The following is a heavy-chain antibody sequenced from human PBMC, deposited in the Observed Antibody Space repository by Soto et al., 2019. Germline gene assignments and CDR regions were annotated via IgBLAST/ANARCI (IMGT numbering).Heavy chain of an antibody. CDR2: ISGSGGST. D-gene: IGHD6-19*01. Sequence: EVQLLESGGGLVQPGGSLRLSCAASGFTFSSYAMSWVRQAPGKGLEWVSAISGSGGSTYYADSVKGRFTISRDNSXNXXYLQMNXXXXXXXAVYYCAKGGIAVAGVDAFDIWGQGTMVTVSS. J-gene: IGHJ3*02. CDR1: GFTFSSYA. CDR3: AKGGIAVAGVDAFDI. V-gene: IGHV3-23*01.